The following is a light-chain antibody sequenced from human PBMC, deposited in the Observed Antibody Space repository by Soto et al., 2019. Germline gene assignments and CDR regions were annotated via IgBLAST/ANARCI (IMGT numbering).Light chain of an antibody. CDR3: QQYGSSPVP. CDR2: GAS. V-gene: IGKV3-20*01. CDR1: QSVSSSY. Sequence: EIVLTQSPGTLSLSPGERATLSCRASQSVSSSYLAWYQQNPGQAPRLLIYGASRRATGIPDTFSGSGSGTDFTLAISRLEPEDFAVYYCQQYGSSPVPFGQGTKVEIK. J-gene: IGKJ1*01.